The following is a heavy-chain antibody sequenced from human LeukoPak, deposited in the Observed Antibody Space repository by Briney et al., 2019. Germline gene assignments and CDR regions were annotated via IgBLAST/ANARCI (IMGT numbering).Heavy chain of an antibody. CDR2: IYTSGST. CDR3: ARTSGIAPAGIYYYYGMDV. J-gene: IGHJ6*02. Sequence: PSETLSLTCTVSGGSINNYYWGWIRQPAGKGLEWIGRIYTSGSTKYNPSLKSRVTMSIDTSKNQLSLKLISVTAADTAVYYCARTSGIAPAGIYYYYGMDVWGQGTTVTVSS. CDR1: GGSINNYY. D-gene: IGHD6-13*01. V-gene: IGHV4-4*07.